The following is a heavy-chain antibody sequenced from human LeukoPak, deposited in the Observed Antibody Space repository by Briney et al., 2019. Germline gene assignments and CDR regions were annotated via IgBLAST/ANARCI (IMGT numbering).Heavy chain of an antibody. D-gene: IGHD6-19*01. CDR3: ARIRGGIAVAGTGGSFDAFDI. V-gene: IGHV2-26*01. J-gene: IGHJ3*02. Sequence: SGPTLVNPTETLTLTCTVSGFSLSNARMGVSWIRQPPGKALEWLAHIFSNDEKSYSTSLKSRLTISKDTSKNQVVLTMTNMDPVDTATYYCARIRGGIAVAGTGGSFDAFDIWGQGTMVTVSS. CDR1: GFSLSNARMG. CDR2: IFSNDEK.